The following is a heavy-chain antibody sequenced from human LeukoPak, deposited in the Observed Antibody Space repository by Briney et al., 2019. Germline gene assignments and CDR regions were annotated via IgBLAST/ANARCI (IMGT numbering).Heavy chain of an antibody. CDR2: IIPIVGIA. V-gene: IGHV1-69*04. Sequence: ASVKVSCKASGGTFGRYAIGGVRQAPGQGRGWMGRIIPIVGIANYAQKFQGRVTITAHQSTSTAYMALSSLRSEDTAVYYCASEVYCSRGSCPDYWGQGTLVTVSS. CDR3: ASEVYCSRGSCPDY. D-gene: IGHD2-15*01. CDR1: GGTFGRYA. J-gene: IGHJ4*02.